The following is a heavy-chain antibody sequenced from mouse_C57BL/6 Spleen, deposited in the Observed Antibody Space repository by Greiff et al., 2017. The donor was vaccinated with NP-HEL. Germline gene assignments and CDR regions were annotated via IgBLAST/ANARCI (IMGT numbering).Heavy chain of an antibody. CDR3: ARGIQDYAMDY. J-gene: IGHJ4*01. Sequence: EVKLVESEGGLVQPGRSMKLSCTASGFTFSDYYMAWVRQVPEKGLEWVANINYDGSSTYYLDSLKSRFIISRDNAKNILYLQMSSLKSEDTATYYCARGIQDYAMDYWGQGTSVTVSS. CDR1: GFTFSDYY. CDR2: INYDGSST. V-gene: IGHV5-16*01.